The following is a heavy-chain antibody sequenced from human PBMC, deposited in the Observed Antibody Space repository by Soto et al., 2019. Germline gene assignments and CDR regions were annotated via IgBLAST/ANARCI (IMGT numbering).Heavy chain of an antibody. J-gene: IGHJ5*02. V-gene: IGHV1-69*13. CDR2: IIPIFGTA. CDR1: GGTFSSYA. CDR3: AGVVPAATDNWFDP. Sequence: ASVKVSCKASGGTFSSYAISWVRQAPGQGLEWMGGIIPIFGTANYAQKFQGRVTITADESTSTAYMELSSLRSEDTAVYYCAGVVPAATDNWFDPWGQGTLVTVSS. D-gene: IGHD2-2*01.